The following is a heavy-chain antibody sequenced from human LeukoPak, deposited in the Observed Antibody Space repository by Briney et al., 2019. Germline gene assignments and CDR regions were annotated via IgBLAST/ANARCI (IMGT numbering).Heavy chain of an antibody. J-gene: IGHJ4*02. Sequence: PGGSLRLSCAASGFSFSDYIMNWVRQAPGKRLEWVSHISSSSGTIFYADSVRGRFTISRDKAKKSLYLQLNSLRVEDTAVYYCARSAGLRELLPSDSWGQGTLVAVSS. CDR1: GFSFSDYI. D-gene: IGHD3-16*01. V-gene: IGHV3-48*01. CDR3: ARSAGLRELLPSDS. CDR2: ISSSSGTI.